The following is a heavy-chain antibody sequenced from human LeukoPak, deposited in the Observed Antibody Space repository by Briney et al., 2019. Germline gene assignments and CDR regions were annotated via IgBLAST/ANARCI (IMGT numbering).Heavy chain of an antibody. J-gene: IGHJ5*02. D-gene: IGHD2/OR15-2a*01. V-gene: IGHV4-61*02. Sequence: SQTLSLTCTVSGGSLSSGSYYWSWLRQPAGRGLEWIGRIYTSGSTNYNPSLKSRVTISVDTSKNQFSLKLSSVTAADTAVYYCARDVNWNWFDPWGQGTLVTVSS. CDR2: IYTSGST. CDR3: ARDVNWNWFDP. CDR1: GGSLSSGSYY.